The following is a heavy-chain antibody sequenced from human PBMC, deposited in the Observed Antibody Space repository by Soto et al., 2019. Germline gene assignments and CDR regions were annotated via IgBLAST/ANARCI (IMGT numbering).Heavy chain of an antibody. Sequence: NPSETLSLTCTVSGGSISSYYWSWIRQPAGKGLEWIGRIYTSGSTNYNPSLKSRVTMSVDTSKNQFSLKLSSVTAADTAVYYCARDQRITIFGVVIYPQPGWFDPWGQGTLVTV. CDR2: IYTSGST. V-gene: IGHV4-4*07. CDR1: GGSISSYY. CDR3: ARDQRITIFGVVIYPQPGWFDP. D-gene: IGHD3-3*01. J-gene: IGHJ5*02.